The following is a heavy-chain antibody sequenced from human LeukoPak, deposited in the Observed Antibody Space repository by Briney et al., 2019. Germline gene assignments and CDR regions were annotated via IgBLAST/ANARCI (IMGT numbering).Heavy chain of an antibody. V-gene: IGHV4-4*02. Sequence: RSSETLSLTCAVSGGSISSSNWWSWVRQPPGKGLEWIGEINHSGSTNYNPSLKSRVTISVDTSKNQFSLKLSSVTAADTAVYYCARGRRAYCGGDCYWPLNYWGQGTLVTVSS. CDR1: GGSISSSNW. CDR2: INHSGST. D-gene: IGHD2-21*02. J-gene: IGHJ4*02. CDR3: ARGRRAYCGGDCYWPLNY.